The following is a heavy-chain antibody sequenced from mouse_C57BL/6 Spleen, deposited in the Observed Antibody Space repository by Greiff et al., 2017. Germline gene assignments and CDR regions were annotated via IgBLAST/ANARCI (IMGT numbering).Heavy chain of an antibody. V-gene: IGHV1-26*01. Sequence: EVQLQQSGPELVKPGASVKISCKASGYTFTDYYMNWVKQSHGKSLAWIGDINPNNGGTSYNQKFKGKATLTVDKSSSTAYMELRSLTSEDSAVYYCARGVYGSSPDYWGQGTTLTVSS. CDR3: ARGVYGSSPDY. CDR1: GYTFTDYY. J-gene: IGHJ2*01. D-gene: IGHD1-1*01. CDR2: INPNNGGT.